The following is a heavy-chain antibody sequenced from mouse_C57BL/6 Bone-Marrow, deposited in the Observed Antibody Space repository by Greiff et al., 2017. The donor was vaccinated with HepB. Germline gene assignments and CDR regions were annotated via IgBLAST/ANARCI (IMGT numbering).Heavy chain of an antibody. V-gene: IGHV1-39*01. D-gene: IGHD1-1*01. CDR2: INPNYGTT. CDR3: ARPYGSSEAWFAY. J-gene: IGHJ3*01. Sequence: VQLKESGPELVKPGASVKISCKASGYSFTDYNMNWVKQSNGKSLEWIGVINPNYGTTSYNQKFKGKATLTVDQSSSTAYMQLNSLTSEDSAVYYCARPYGSSEAWFAYWGEGSLVTVSA. CDR1: GYSFTDYN.